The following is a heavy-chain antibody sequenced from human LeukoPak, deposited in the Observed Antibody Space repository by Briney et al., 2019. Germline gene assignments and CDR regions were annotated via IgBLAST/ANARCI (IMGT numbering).Heavy chain of an antibody. D-gene: IGHD5-18*01. V-gene: IGHV3-21*01. J-gene: IGHJ4*02. CDR2: ISSSSSYI. Sequence: PGGSLRLSCAASGFTFSSYSMNWVRQAPGKGQEWVSSISSSSSYIYYADSVKGRFTISRDNAKNSLYLQMNSLRAEDTAVYYCARAGYSYPYYFDYWGQGTLVTVSS. CDR1: GFTFSSYS. CDR3: ARAGYSYPYYFDY.